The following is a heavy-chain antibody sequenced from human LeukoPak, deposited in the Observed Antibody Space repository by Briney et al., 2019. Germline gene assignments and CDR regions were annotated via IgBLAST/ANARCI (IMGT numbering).Heavy chain of an antibody. Sequence: TGGSLRLSCAASGFTLSDNYMDWVRQAPGKGLEWVGRSKNKANSYTTEYAASVKGRFTIWRDDSKNSLYLQMNSLKTEDTAVYYCARAGYYYSTGDYWGQGTLVTVSS. CDR1: GFTLSDNY. CDR2: SKNKANSYTT. D-gene: IGHD3-22*01. CDR3: ARAGYYYSTGDY. J-gene: IGHJ4*02. V-gene: IGHV3-72*01.